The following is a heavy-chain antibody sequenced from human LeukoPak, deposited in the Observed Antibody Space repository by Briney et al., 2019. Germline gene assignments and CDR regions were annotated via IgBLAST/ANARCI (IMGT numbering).Heavy chain of an antibody. CDR3: ARRPGVIRYYFDY. D-gene: IGHD2/OR15-2a*01. J-gene: IGHJ4*02. CDR2: IYYSGST. V-gene: IGHV4-39*01. Sequence: SGTLSLTCTVSGGSISSSSYYWGWIRQPPGKGLEWIGSIYYSGSTYYNPSLKSRVTISVDTSKNQFSLKLSSVTAADTAVYYCARRPGVIRYYFDYWGQGTLVTVSS. CDR1: GGSISSSSYY.